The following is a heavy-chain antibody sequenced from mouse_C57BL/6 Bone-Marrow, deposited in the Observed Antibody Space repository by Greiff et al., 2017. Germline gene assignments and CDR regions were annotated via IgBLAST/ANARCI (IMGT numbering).Heavy chain of an antibody. V-gene: IGHV1-85*01. Sequence: VQLQQSGPELVKPGASVTLSCTASGYTFTSYDINWVQQTPGQGLEWIGWIYPRDGSTKYNEKFKGKATLTVDTSSSTAYMERHSLTSEDSAVYDCARLEFDGSSGDWYFDVWGTGTTVTVSS. CDR1: GYTFTSYD. CDR2: IYPRDGST. J-gene: IGHJ1*03. CDR3: ARLEFDGSSGDWYFDV. D-gene: IGHD1-1*01.